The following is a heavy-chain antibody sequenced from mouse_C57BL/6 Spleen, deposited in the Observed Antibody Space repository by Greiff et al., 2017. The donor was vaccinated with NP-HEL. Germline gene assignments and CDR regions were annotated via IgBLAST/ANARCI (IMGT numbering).Heavy chain of an antibody. CDR1: GYTFTDYY. CDR2: INPNNGGT. J-gene: IGHJ3*01. D-gene: IGHD1-1*01. Sequence: EVQLQQSGPELVKPGASVKISCKASGYTFTDYYMNWVKQSHGKSLEWIGDINPNNGGTSYNQKFKGKATLTVDKSSSTAYMELRSLTSEDSAVYYCARSDYYGSSCAWFAYWGQGTLVTVSA. CDR3: ARSDYYGSSCAWFAY. V-gene: IGHV1-26*01.